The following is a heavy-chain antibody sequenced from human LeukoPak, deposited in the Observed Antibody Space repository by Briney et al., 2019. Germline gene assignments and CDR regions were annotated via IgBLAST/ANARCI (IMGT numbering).Heavy chain of an antibody. J-gene: IGHJ4*02. V-gene: IGHV3-30-3*01. CDR1: GFTVSSTY. CDR3: ARDARPGVRLRGADFDY. CDR2: ISYDGSNK. Sequence: PGGSLRLSCAVSGFTVSSTYMSWVRQAPGKGLEWVAVISYDGSNKYYADSVKGRFTISRDNSKNTLYLQMNSLRAEDTAVYYCARDARPGVRLRGADFDYWGQGTLVTVSS. D-gene: IGHD1-14*01.